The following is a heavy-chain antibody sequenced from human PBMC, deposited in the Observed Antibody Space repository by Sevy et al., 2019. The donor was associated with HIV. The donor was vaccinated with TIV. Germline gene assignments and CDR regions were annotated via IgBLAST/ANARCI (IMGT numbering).Heavy chain of an antibody. CDR1: GFTFSSYA. D-gene: IGHD3-16*01. V-gene: IGHV3-64*01. Sequence: GGSLRLSCAASGFTFSSYAMHWVRQAPGKGLEYVSAISSNGGSTYYANSVKGRFTISRDNSKNTLYLQMGSLRAEDMAVYYCARGRGDAFDIWGQGTMVTVSS. J-gene: IGHJ3*02. CDR3: ARGRGDAFDI. CDR2: ISSNGGST.